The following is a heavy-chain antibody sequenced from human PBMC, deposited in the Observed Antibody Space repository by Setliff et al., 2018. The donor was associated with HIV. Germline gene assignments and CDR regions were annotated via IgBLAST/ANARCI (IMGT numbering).Heavy chain of an antibody. J-gene: IGHJ3*02. CDR1: GYTLSGSF. V-gene: IGHV1-24*01. CDR2: LNPESGEA. D-gene: IGHD3-9*01. Sequence: VSCKVSGYTLSGSFRHWVRQTPGKGLEWMGRLNPESGEAVFAQTFQDRLTMTEDTSTETTYMELSSLRSEDTAIYYCAINSATYDGMTGLDIWGQGTVVTVSS. CDR3: AINSATYDGMTGLDI.